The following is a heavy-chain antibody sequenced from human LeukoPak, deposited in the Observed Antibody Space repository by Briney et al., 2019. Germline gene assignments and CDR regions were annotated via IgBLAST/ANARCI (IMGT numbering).Heavy chain of an antibody. J-gene: IGHJ4*02. V-gene: IGHV3-23*01. CDR3: ANPRDFWSGYLD. D-gene: IGHD3-3*01. CDR1: GFTFSSYA. Sequence: GGSLRLSCAASGFTFSSYAMGWVRQAPGKGLEWVSAISGSGGSTYYADSVKGRFTISRDNSKNTLYLQMNSLRAEDTAVYYCANPRDFWSGYLDWGQGTLVTVSS. CDR2: ISGSGGST.